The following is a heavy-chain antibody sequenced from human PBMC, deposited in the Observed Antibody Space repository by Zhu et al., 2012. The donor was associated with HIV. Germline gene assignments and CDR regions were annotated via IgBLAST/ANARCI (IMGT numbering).Heavy chain of an antibody. V-gene: IGHV4-34*01. J-gene: IGHJ1*01. D-gene: IGHD3-10*01. CDR1: GGSFSGFY. CDR2: INHSGSV. Sequence: QVQLQQWGAGLLKPSETLSLTCAVYGGSFSGFYWSWIRQPPGKGLEWIGEINHSGSVNYNPSLKSRVTISVDTSKNQFSLKRSSVTAADTALYYCARGDNYYASGSPAKGRYFQYWGQGTLVTVSS. CDR3: ARGDNYYASGSPAKGRYFQY.